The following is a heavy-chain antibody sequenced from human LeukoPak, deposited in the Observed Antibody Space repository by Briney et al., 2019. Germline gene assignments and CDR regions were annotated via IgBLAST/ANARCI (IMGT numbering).Heavy chain of an antibody. J-gene: IGHJ4*02. CDR3: ARTGTTFFDY. Sequence: SETLSLICSVSGDSMSHYYWSWIRQPPGKGLDLIGYIHYLVSTKYNPSLKSRLTISVDTSKSHFSLRLTSVTAADTAIYYCARTGTTFFDYWGKGSLVTVSS. CDR1: GDSMSHYY. D-gene: IGHD1-7*01. CDR2: IHYLVST. V-gene: IGHV4-59*01.